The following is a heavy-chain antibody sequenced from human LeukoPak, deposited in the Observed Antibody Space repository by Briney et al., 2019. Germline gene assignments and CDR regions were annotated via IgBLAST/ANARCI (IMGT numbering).Heavy chain of an antibody. CDR3: ARDPDPRRTFGQLDY. Sequence: GGSLRLSCAASGFTFSSYSINWVRQAPGKGLEWVSSISSSSSYIYYADSVKGRFTISRDNAKNSLYLQMNSLRAEDTAVYYCARDPDPRRTFGQLDYWGQGTLVTVSS. CDR2: ISSSSSYI. J-gene: IGHJ4*02. V-gene: IGHV3-21*01. D-gene: IGHD3/OR15-3a*01. CDR1: GFTFSSYS.